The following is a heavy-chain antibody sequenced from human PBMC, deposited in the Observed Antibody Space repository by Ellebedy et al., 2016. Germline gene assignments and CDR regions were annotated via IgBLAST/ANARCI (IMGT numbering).Heavy chain of an antibody. CDR3: ASQGLSMDV. J-gene: IGHJ6*02. CDR2: IKQDGSEK. CDR1: GFTFGSYW. V-gene: IGHV3-7*03. Sequence: GESLKISXAASGFTFGSYWMSWVRQAPGKGLEWVANIKQDGSEKYYVDSVKGRFTISRDNAKNSLYLQMNSLRAEDTAVYYCASQGLSMDVWGQGTTVTVSS.